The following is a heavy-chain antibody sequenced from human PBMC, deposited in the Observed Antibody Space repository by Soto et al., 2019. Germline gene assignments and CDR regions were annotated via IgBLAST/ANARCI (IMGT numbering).Heavy chain of an antibody. D-gene: IGHD3-3*01. CDR1: GFTFSSYW. Sequence: GGSLRLSCAASGFTFSSYWMHWVRQAPGKGLVWVSRINSDGSSTSYADSVKGRFTISRDNAKNTLYLQMNSLRAEDATVYYCARAPKRVFGVVIINYFDYWGQGTLVTVSS. V-gene: IGHV3-74*01. CDR2: INSDGSST. CDR3: ARAPKRVFGVVIINYFDY. J-gene: IGHJ4*02.